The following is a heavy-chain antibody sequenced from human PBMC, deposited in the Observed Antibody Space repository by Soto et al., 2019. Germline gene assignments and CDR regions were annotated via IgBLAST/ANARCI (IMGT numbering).Heavy chain of an antibody. CDR3: AREETVTTSHYYYGMDV. CDR2: ISSSSSTI. Sequence: GGSLRLSCAASGFTFSSYSMNWVRQAPGKGLEWVSYISSSSSTIYYADSVKGRFTISRDNAKNSLYLQMNSLRDEDTAVYYCAREETVTTSHYYYGMDVWGQGTTVTVSS. V-gene: IGHV3-48*02. CDR1: GFTFSSYS. J-gene: IGHJ6*02. D-gene: IGHD4-4*01.